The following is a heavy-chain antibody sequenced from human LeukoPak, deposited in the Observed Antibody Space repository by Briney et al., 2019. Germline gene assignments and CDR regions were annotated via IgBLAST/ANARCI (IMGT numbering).Heavy chain of an antibody. CDR2: IKQDGSEK. D-gene: IGHD3-3*01. CDR3: AREEVEGGVIYYYYYYMDV. Sequence: GGSLRLSCAASGFTFSSYWMSWVRQAPGKGLEWVANIKQDGSEKYYVDSVKGRFTISRDNAKNSLYLQMNSLRAEDTAVYYCAREEVEGGVIYYYYYYMDVWGKGTTVTVSS. J-gene: IGHJ6*03. CDR1: GFTFSSYW. V-gene: IGHV3-7*01.